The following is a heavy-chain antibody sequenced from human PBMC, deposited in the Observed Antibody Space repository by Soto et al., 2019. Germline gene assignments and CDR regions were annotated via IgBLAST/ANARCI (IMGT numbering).Heavy chain of an antibody. Sequence: GGSLRLSCAASGFTFSSYAMSWVRQAPGKGLEWVSAISGSGGSTYYADSVKGRFTISRDNSKNTLYLQMNSLRAEDTAVYYCANGLYESLFFDYWGQGTLVTVSS. J-gene: IGHJ4*02. V-gene: IGHV3-23*01. CDR1: GFTFSSYA. D-gene: IGHD5-12*01. CDR3: ANGLYESLFFDY. CDR2: ISGSGGST.